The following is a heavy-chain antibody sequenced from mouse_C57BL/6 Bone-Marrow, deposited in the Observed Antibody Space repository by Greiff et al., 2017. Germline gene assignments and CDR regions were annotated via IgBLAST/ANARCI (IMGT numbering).Heavy chain of an antibody. CDR1: GYTFTSYG. D-gene: IGHD1-1*01. CDR3: EGRYYGSPDY. V-gene: IGHV1-81*01. Sequence: QVQLQQSGAELARPGASVKLSCKASGYTFTSYGISWVKQRPGQGLEWIGEIYPRSGNTYYNEKFKGKATLTADKSSSTAYMGLRSLTSEVSAFYVCEGRYYGSPDYWGQGTTLTVSS. CDR2: IYPRSGNT. J-gene: IGHJ2*01.